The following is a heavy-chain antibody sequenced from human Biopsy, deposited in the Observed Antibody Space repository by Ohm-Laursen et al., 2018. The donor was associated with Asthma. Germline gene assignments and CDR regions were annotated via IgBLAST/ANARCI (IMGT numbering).Heavy chain of an antibody. J-gene: IGHJ3*02. CDR3: ARTYYDFLTGQVNDAFAM. Sequence: SVKVSCKASGYTFINYAIHRVRQAPGQRPEWMGWINAGNGNTKYSQKFQGRVTITRDTSASTAYMDLSSLRSEDTAVYYCARTYYDFLTGQVNDAFAMWGQGTMVTVSS. D-gene: IGHD3-9*01. V-gene: IGHV1-3*01. CDR1: GYTFINYA. CDR2: INAGNGNT.